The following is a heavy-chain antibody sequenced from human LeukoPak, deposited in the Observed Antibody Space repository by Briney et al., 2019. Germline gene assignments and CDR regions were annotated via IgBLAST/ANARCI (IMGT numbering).Heavy chain of an antibody. V-gene: IGHV4-34*01. J-gene: IGHJ4*02. Sequence: SQTLSLTCAVYGGSFSGYYWSWIRQPPGKGLEWIGEINHSGSTNYNPSLKSRVTISVDTSKNQFSLKLSSVTAADTAVYYCASHVIAAAAGDYWGQGTLVTVSS. CDR2: INHSGST. CDR3: ASHVIAAAAGDY. CDR1: GGSFSGYY. D-gene: IGHD6-13*01.